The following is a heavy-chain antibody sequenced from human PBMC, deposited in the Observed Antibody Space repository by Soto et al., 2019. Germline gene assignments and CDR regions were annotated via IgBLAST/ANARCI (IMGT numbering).Heavy chain of an antibody. V-gene: IGHV3-7*01. CDR2: IKEDGSEK. CDR3: ARGRDLPLPDY. CDR1: VFTFSNYW. J-gene: IGHJ4*02. Sequence: EVQLVESGGGLVQPGESLRLSCAASVFTFSNYWMNWVRKAPGRGLEWVASIKEDGSEKYYVDSVKGRFTISRDNAKNTLYMQRNSRRAEDTAVYFWARGRDLPLPDYWGQGTMVTVSS. D-gene: IGHD2-15*01.